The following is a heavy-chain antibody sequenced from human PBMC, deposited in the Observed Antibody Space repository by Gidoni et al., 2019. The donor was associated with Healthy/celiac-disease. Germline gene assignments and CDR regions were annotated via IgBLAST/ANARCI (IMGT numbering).Heavy chain of an antibody. D-gene: IGHD5-18*01. CDR2: IKQDGSEK. J-gene: IGHJ4*02. V-gene: IGHV3-7*03. Sequence: EVQLVESGGGLVQPGGSLSLSCAASGFTFSCYWMSWVRQAPGKGLEWVANIKQDGSEKYYVDSVKGRFTISRDNAKNSLYLQMNSLRAEDTAVYYCARSLIQLWFSYFDYWGQGTLVTVSS. CDR1: GFTFSCYW. CDR3: ARSLIQLWFSYFDY.